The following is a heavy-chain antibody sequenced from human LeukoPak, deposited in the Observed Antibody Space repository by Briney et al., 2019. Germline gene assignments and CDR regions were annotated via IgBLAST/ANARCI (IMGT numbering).Heavy chain of an antibody. Sequence: SETLSLTCTVSGGSISSYYWSWIRQPAGKGLEWIGRIYTSGSTNYNSSLKSRVTMSVDTSKNQFSLKLSSVTAADTAVYYCARAKYSSGWLYYYYMDVWGKGTTVTVSS. D-gene: IGHD6-19*01. CDR3: ARAKYSSGWLYYYYMDV. J-gene: IGHJ6*03. CDR2: IYTSGST. CDR1: GGSISSYY. V-gene: IGHV4-4*07.